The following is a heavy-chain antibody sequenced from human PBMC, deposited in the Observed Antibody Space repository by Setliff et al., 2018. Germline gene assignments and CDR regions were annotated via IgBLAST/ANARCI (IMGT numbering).Heavy chain of an antibody. CDR3: TRNFLGWLARF. J-gene: IGHJ4*02. CDR2: IIHSGST. CDR1: GGSFSGYY. D-gene: IGHD6-19*01. Sequence: SETLSLTCAVYGGSFSGYYWSWIRQPPGKRLEWIGEIIHSGSTNYNPSLKSRVTISMDTSKNQFSLKLKSVTAADTAVYYCTRNFLGWLARFWGRGTLVTVSS. V-gene: IGHV4-34*12.